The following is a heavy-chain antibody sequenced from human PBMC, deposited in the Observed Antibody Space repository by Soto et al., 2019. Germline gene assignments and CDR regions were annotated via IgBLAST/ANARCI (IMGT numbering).Heavy chain of an antibody. D-gene: IGHD3-10*01. CDR2: ISAYNGNT. CDR1: VYSFTSYG. J-gene: IGHJ4*02. Sequence: ASVKVSCKASVYSFTSYGISWVRQAPGQGLEWMGWISAYNGNTNYAQKLQGRVTMTTDTSTSTAYMELRSLRSDDTAVYYCARDLVGGNPLGYWGQGTLVTVSS. V-gene: IGHV1-18*01. CDR3: ARDLVGGNPLGY.